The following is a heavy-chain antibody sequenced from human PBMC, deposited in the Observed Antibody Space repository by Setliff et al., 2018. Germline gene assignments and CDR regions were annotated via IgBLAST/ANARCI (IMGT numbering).Heavy chain of an antibody. CDR2: LYYNGTT. D-gene: IGHD1-26*01. V-gene: IGHV4-59*01. Sequence: NPSETLSLTCSVSGASISSNYWSWIRQSPGKGLEWIGYLYYNGTTRFGPSLKSRATISLDTSRNQFSLRLTSVTAADTAVYYCASTPRRGLDIRTRVGAFDSWGQGTVGPSPQ. J-gene: IGHJ4*02. CDR3: ASTPRRGLDIRTRVGAFDS. CDR1: GASISSNY.